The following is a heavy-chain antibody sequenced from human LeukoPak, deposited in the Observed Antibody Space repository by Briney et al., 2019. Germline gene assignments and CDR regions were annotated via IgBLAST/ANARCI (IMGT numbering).Heavy chain of an antibody. J-gene: IGHJ4*02. CDR2: IYYTGST. CDR3: ARRMSTRGHYYDSGGYYDYFDY. V-gene: IGHV4-39*01. CDR1: GGSISSSSYY. Sequence: SETLSLTCTVSGGSISSSSYYWGWLRQPPGKGLEGIGSIYYTGSTYDNPSLKSRVTMSVDTSQNQFSLKLSSVTAADTAVYYCARRMSTRGHYYDSGGYYDYFDYWGQGTLVTVSS. D-gene: IGHD3-22*01.